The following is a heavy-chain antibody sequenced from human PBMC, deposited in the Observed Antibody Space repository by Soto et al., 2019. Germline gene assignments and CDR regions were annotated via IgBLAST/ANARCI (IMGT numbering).Heavy chain of an antibody. CDR3: ARDFAYFDS. CDR2: VYRTGRT. J-gene: IGHJ4*02. Sequence: SETLSLTCTVSGGSFKSGSYSWSWIRQAPGKGLEWIGYVYRTGRTSYNPSLKSRVSISMDTSKNQFSLNLDSVTAADTAVYFCARDFAYFDSWGQGTLVTVS. D-gene: IGHD3-3*01. V-gene: IGHV4-61*01. CDR1: GGSFKSGSYS.